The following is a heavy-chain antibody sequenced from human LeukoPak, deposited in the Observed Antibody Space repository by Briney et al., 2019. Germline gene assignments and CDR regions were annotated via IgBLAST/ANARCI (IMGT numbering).Heavy chain of an antibody. CDR2: IRYDGSNK. J-gene: IGHJ4*02. V-gene: IGHV3-30*02. CDR1: GFTFSNYG. Sequence: GGSLRLSCAASGFTFSNYGMHWVRRAPGKGLEWVTFIRYDGSNKYYADSVKGRFTISRDNAKNSLYLQMNSLRAEDTAVYYCARDLWFAGATDYWGQGTLVTVSS. D-gene: IGHD1-26*01. CDR3: ARDLWFAGATDY.